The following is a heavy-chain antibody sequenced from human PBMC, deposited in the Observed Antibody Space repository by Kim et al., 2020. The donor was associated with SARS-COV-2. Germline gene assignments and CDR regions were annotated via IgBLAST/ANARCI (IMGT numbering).Heavy chain of an antibody. CDR2: INPKSSDT. D-gene: IGHD7-27*01. J-gene: IGHJ4*02. CDR1: GYTFSDYF. CDR3: ARGPTTGDFDF. Sequence: ASVKVSCKTSGYTFSDYFIHCMRQAPGQGFEWIGWINPKSSDTNYAQKFQGRVTMTRDTSIKTVYMELSSLTSDDTAVYHCARGPTTGDFDFWGQGTLV. V-gene: IGHV1-2*02.